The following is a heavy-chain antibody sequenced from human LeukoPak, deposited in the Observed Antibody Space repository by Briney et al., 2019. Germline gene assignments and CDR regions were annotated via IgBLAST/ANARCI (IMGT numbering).Heavy chain of an antibody. Sequence: PGGSLRLSCAASGFTFSNYGMHWVRQAPGKGLEWVAFIWYDGSNKYYADSVKGRFTISRDNSKNTVYLQMNSLRAEDKAVYYCAKVLAVTSYGAKSVFDHWGQGTLVTVSS. CDR2: IWYDGSNK. D-gene: IGHD4-23*01. CDR3: AKVLAVTSYGAKSVFDH. CDR1: GFTFSNYG. J-gene: IGHJ4*02. V-gene: IGHV3-30*02.